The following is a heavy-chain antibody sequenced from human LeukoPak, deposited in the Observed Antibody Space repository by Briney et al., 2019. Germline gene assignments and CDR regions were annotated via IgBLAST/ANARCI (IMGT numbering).Heavy chain of an antibody. J-gene: IGHJ3*02. D-gene: IGHD3-22*01. CDR3: ARDHHRRLYDSQARNTFDI. Sequence: TGGSLRLSCAASGFTFSSYSMNWVRQAPGKGLEWVSYISSSSSTIYYEDSVKGRFALSRDNAKNSLYLQMNSLRAEDTAVYYCARDHHRRLYDSQARNTFDIWGQGTMVTVSS. CDR1: GFTFSSYS. V-gene: IGHV3-48*01. CDR2: ISSSSSTI.